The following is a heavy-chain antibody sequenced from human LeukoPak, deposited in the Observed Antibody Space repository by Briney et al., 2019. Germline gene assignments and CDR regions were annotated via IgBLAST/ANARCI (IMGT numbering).Heavy chain of an antibody. D-gene: IGHD6-19*01. CDR3: ARRGIAVAGRGLDY. Sequence: SETLSLTCAVYGGSFSGYYWSWIRQPPGKGLEWIGEINHSGSTNYNPSLKSRVTISVDTSKNQFSLKLSSVTAADTAVYYCARRGIAVAGRGLDYWGQGTLVTVSS. CDR2: INHSGST. CDR1: GGSFSGYY. V-gene: IGHV4-34*01. J-gene: IGHJ4*02.